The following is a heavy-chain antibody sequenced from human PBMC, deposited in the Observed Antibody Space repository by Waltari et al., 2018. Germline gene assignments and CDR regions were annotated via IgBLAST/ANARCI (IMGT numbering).Heavy chain of an antibody. Sequence: EVQLVESGGGLVQPGGSLRLSCAAAGFTFSSYWMRWVRQAPGKGLEWGANIKQDGSEKYYVDSVKGRFTISRDNAKNSLYLQMNSLRAEDTAVYYCARDGNGCSSTSCYLTRVFHSAFDIWGQGTMVTVSS. CDR1: GFTFSSYW. CDR2: IKQDGSEK. V-gene: IGHV3-7*01. J-gene: IGHJ3*02. CDR3: ARDGNGCSSTSCYLTRVFHSAFDI. D-gene: IGHD2-2*01.